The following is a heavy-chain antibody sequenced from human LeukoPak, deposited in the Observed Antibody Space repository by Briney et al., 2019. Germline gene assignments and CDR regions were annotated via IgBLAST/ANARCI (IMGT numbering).Heavy chain of an antibody. D-gene: IGHD6-6*01. CDR2: ISGSSSYI. Sequence: PGGSLRLSCAASGFTFSSYSMNWVRQAPGKGLEWVSSISGSSSYIYYADSLKGRFTITRDNAKISLFLQMNSLRAEDTAVYYCARAAQSRSTKDYYYMDVWGKGTTVTVSS. V-gene: IGHV3-21*01. CDR3: ARAAQSRSTKDYYYMDV. CDR1: GFTFSSYS. J-gene: IGHJ6*03.